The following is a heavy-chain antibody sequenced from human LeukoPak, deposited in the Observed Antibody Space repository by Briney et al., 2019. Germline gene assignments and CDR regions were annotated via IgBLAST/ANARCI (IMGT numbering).Heavy chain of an antibody. J-gene: IGHJ6*02. CDR3: ARRVGFTGGAMDV. CDR2: INSSSRTI. D-gene: IGHD2-8*02. CDR1: GFTFSSYS. V-gene: IGHV3-48*02. Sequence: PGRPVRLSCAASGFTFSSYSMNWVRQAPGTGLEWVSYINSSSRTIYSAKSVQGRFTISRDNAEKSLYLQINSLRDEDTAVYYCARRVGFTGGAMDVWGQATTV.